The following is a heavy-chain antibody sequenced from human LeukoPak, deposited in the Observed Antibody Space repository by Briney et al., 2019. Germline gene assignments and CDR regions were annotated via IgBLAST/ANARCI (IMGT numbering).Heavy chain of an antibody. D-gene: IGHD6-19*01. Sequence: SETLSLTCAVSGGSISSYYLSWIRQPAGKGLEWIGRIYTSGSTNYNPSLKSRVTMSVDTSKNQFSLKLSSVTAADTAVYYCARDLVLYSSGWYPTYYFDYWGQGTLVTVSS. V-gene: IGHV4-4*07. CDR1: GGSISSYY. J-gene: IGHJ4*02. CDR2: IYTSGST. CDR3: ARDLVLYSSGWYPTYYFDY.